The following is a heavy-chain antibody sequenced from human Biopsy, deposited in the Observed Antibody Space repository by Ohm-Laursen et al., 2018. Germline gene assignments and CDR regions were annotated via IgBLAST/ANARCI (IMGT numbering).Heavy chain of an antibody. CDR1: GGSISSSTTYY. J-gene: IGHJ5*02. Sequence: SETLSLTCAVSGGSISSSTTYYWAWLRQPPGKGLEWIGSIYNTETTFYNPSLKSRVTISVDTSTNQFSLKVSFVTAADTALYFRAGHPTGFWFDPWGHGTLVTVSS. CDR2: IYNTETT. CDR3: AGHPTGFWFDP. V-gene: IGHV4-39*01.